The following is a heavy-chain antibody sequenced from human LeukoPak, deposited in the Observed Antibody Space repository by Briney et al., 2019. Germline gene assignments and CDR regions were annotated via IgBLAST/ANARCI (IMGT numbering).Heavy chain of an antibody. CDR2: IYSGGST. J-gene: IGHJ5*02. CDR3: ARVNLVYYGSGSYPNSFDP. V-gene: IGHV3-53*01. D-gene: IGHD3-10*01. CDR1: GFTVSSNY. Sequence: GGSLRLSCVASGFTVSSNYMSWVRQAPGKGLEWVSVIYSGGSTYYADSVKGRFTISRDNSKNTLYLQMNSLRAEDTAVYYCARVNLVYYGSGSYPNSFDPWGQGTLVTVSS.